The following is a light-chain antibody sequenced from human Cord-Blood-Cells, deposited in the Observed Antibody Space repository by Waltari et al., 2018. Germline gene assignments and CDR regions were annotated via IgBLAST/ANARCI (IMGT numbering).Light chain of an antibody. CDR3: CSYAGSSTFEV. J-gene: IGLJ3*02. CDR1: SSDVGSYNL. CDR2: EGS. V-gene: IGLV2-23*03. Sequence: QSALTQPASVSGSPGQSITISCTGTSSDVGSYNLFSWYQQHPGKTPKPMIYEGSKRPSGVSNRFSGSKSGNTASLTISGLQAEDEADYYCCSYAGSSTFEVFGGGTKLTVL.